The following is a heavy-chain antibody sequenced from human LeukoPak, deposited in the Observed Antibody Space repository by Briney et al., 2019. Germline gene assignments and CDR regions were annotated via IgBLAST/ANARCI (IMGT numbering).Heavy chain of an antibody. CDR2: ISYDGSNK. D-gene: IGHD2-8*01. CDR3: AREAGYCTNGVCYRSLDAFDI. J-gene: IGHJ3*02. V-gene: IGHV3-30*04. Sequence: GRSLRLSCAASGFTFSSYAMHWVRQAPGKGLEWVAVISYDGSNKYYADSVKGRFTISRDNSKNTLYLQMNSLRAEDTAVYYCAREAGYCTNGVCYRSLDAFDIWGQGTMVTVSS. CDR1: GFTFSSYA.